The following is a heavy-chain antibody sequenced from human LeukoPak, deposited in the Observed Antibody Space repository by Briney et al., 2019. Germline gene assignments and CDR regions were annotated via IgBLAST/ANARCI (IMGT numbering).Heavy chain of an antibody. CDR1: GFSFSTYR. Sequence: PGGSLRLSCAASGFSFSTYRMNWVRQAPGKGLEWVSSISSNGDSIYYADSVKGRFTIYRDNSKSRLSLQMNSLRAEDTAVYYCAKTLSSGWSGKYYFDYWGQGTLVSVSS. D-gene: IGHD6-19*01. V-gene: IGHV3-21*04. J-gene: IGHJ4*02. CDR3: AKTLSSGWSGKYYFDY. CDR2: ISSNGDSI.